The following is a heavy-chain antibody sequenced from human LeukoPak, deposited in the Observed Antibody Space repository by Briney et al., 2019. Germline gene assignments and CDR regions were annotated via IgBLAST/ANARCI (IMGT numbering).Heavy chain of an antibody. D-gene: IGHD3-10*01. CDR2: IKTDGSQK. J-gene: IGHJ5*02. Sequence: GGSLRLSCSASGFTFRNYWMSWVRQAPGKGLEGVANIKTDGSQKYYVDSVGGRFATSRDNAKSSLYLQMNSLRVEDTAVYHCARDWDGSGTVFDLWGQGTLVTVSS. V-gene: IGHV3-7*01. CDR1: GFTFRNYW. CDR3: ARDWDGSGTVFDL.